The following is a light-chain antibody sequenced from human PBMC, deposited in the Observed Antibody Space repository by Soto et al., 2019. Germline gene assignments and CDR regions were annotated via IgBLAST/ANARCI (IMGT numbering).Light chain of an antibody. Sequence: QSALTQPASVSGSPGQSITISCTGTSSDVGGYNYVSWYQQHLGKAPKLMIYDVSNRPSGVSNRFSGSKSGNTASLTISGLQAEDEADYYCSSYTSSSTLLYVFRTGTKLTVL. CDR3: SSYTSSSTLLYV. CDR2: DVS. J-gene: IGLJ1*01. CDR1: SSDVGGYNY. V-gene: IGLV2-14*01.